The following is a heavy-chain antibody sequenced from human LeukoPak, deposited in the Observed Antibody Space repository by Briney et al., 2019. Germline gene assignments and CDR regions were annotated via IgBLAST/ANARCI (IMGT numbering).Heavy chain of an antibody. Sequence: GASVKLSCKPSVYTFTSYAMNWGRQSPGQGLEWMGWINTNTGNPTCAQGFTGRFVLSLDTSVSKAYLKISSLKAEDTAVYYCARDEEYDSSGYYGDWGQGTLVTVSS. V-gene: IGHV7-4-1*02. CDR1: VYTFTSYA. CDR3: ARDEEYDSSGYYGD. CDR2: INTNTGNP. D-gene: IGHD3-22*01. J-gene: IGHJ4*02.